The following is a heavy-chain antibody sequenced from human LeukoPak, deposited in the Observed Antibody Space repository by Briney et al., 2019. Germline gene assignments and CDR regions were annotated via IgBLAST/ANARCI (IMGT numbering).Heavy chain of an antibody. Sequence: SGGSLRLSCAASGFTFRDYWISWIRLAPGKGLEWVANIKGDGSDKYYVDSVKGRFTISRDNAKNSLYLQMNSLRAEDTAVYYCARDEGFWSGSDYWGQGTLVTVSS. J-gene: IGHJ4*02. CDR3: ARDEGFWSGSDY. CDR1: GFTFRDYW. D-gene: IGHD3-3*01. CDR2: IKGDGSDK. V-gene: IGHV3-7*01.